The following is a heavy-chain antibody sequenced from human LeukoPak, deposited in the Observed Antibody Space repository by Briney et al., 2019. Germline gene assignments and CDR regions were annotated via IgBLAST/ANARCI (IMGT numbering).Heavy chain of an antibody. CDR3: AKAHGYSSGWYWFDY. CDR1: GFTFDDYA. J-gene: IGHJ4*02. CDR2: ISWNSGSI. V-gene: IGHV3-9*01. D-gene: IGHD6-19*01. Sequence: PGGSLRLSCAASGFTFDDYAMHWVRQAPGKGLEWVSGISWNSGSIGYADSVKGRFTISRDNAKNSLYLQMNSLRAEDTALYYCAKAHGYSSGWYWFDYWGQGTLVTVSS.